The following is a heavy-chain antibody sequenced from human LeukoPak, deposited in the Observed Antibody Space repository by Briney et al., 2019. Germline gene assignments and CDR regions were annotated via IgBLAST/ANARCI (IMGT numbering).Heavy chain of an antibody. D-gene: IGHD6-19*01. CDR3: TRGGWSYDY. J-gene: IGHJ4*02. CDR2: IYYNGDT. V-gene: IGHV4-59*01. Sequence: SETLSLTCTVSSGSISSYYWSWVRQRPGKGLEWIGYIYYNGDTNYNASLKSRVTISVDTSKNQFSLELSSVTAADTAVYYCTRGGWSYDYWGQGTLVTVSS. CDR1: SGSISSYY.